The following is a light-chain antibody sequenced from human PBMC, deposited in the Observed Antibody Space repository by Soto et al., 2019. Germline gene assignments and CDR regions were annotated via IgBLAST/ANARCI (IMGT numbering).Light chain of an antibody. CDR2: GAS. CDR1: QSVSSSY. Sequence: EIVLTQSPGTLSLSPGERATLSCRASQSVSSSYLAWYQQKPGQAPRLLIYGASSRATGIPDRFSGSGSGTDCTLTISRLEPEDFAVYYCQQYGSSPRYTCGQGTKLEIK. V-gene: IGKV3-20*01. J-gene: IGKJ2*01. CDR3: QQYGSSPRYT.